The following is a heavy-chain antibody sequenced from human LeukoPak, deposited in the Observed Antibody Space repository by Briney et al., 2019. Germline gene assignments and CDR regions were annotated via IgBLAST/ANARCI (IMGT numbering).Heavy chain of an antibody. J-gene: IGHJ4*02. V-gene: IGHV3-30*18. CDR2: ISYDGSNK. Sequence: AGGSLRLSCAASGFTFSSYGMHWVRQAPGKGLEWVAVISYDGSNKYYADSVKGRFTISRDNSKNTLYLQMNSLRAEDTAVYYCAKDSDYGGNFDYWGQGTLVTVSS. CDR3: AKDSDYGGNFDY. CDR1: GFTFSSYG. D-gene: IGHD4-23*01.